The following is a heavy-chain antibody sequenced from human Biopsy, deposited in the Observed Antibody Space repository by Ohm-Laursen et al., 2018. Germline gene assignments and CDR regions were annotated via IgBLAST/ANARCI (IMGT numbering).Heavy chain of an antibody. D-gene: IGHD1-26*01. V-gene: IGHV4-59*08. Sequence: TLSLTCSVSGDSVSNNFWTWIRQPPGKTLEWIAYKFYRGTTTYNPSLKGRVIVSVDPPKSQISLKLPSVTASDTAIYYCARLTRRGNIIFFDYWGQGTLVAVSS. J-gene: IGHJ4*02. CDR3: ARLTRRGNIIFFDY. CDR1: GDSVSNNF. CDR2: KFYRGTT.